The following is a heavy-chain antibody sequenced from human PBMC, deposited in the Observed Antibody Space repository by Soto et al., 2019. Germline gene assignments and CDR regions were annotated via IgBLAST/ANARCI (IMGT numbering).Heavy chain of an antibody. CDR2: IYYSGST. CDR1: GGSISSYY. CDR3: ARDATMVRGVIRTRWFDP. J-gene: IGHJ5*02. V-gene: IGHV4-59*01. Sequence: SSETLSLTCTVSGGSISSYYWSWIRQPPGKGLEWIGYIYYSGSTNYNPSLKSRVTISVDTSKNQFSLKLSSVTAADTAVYYCARDATMVRGVIRTRWFDPWGQGTLVTVSS. D-gene: IGHD3-10*01.